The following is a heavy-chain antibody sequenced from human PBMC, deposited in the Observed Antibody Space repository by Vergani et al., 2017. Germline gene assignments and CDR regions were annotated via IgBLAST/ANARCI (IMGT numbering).Heavy chain of an antibody. D-gene: IGHD6-19*01. CDR1: GFTFSSYS. CDR2: ISSSSSYI. V-gene: IGHV3-21*01. J-gene: IGHJ4*02. Sequence: EVQLVESGGGLVKPGGSLRLSCAASGFTFSSYSMNWVRQAPGKGLEWVSSISSSSSYIYYADSVKGRFTISRDNAKNSLYLQMNSLRAEDTAVYYCARDQRLVGVGFDYWGQGTLVTVSS. CDR3: ARDQRLVGVGFDY.